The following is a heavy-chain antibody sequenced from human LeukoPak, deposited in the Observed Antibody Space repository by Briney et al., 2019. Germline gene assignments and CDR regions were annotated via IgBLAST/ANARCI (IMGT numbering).Heavy chain of an antibody. V-gene: IGHV1-69*06. J-gene: IGHJ6*03. D-gene: IGHD5-18*01. Sequence: SVKVSCKASGGTFSSYAISWVRQAPGQGLEWMGGIIPIFGTANYAQKFQGRVMITADKSTSTAYMELSSLRSEDTAVYYCARGSIQLWLRHYYYYYMDVWGKGTTVTVSS. CDR2: IIPIFGTA. CDR1: GGTFSSYA. CDR3: ARGSIQLWLRHYYYYYMDV.